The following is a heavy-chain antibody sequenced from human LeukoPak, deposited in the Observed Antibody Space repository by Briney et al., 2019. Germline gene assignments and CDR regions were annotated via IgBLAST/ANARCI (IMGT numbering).Heavy chain of an antibody. D-gene: IGHD4-17*01. V-gene: IGHV3-23*01. Sequence: PGGSLRLSCAASGFTFSNYAMNWVRQAPGKGLEWVSTISGSGGSTYYADSVKGRFTISRDNSKNTLYLQMNSLRAEDTAVYYCAKMTTVPPGDAEGFDYWGQGTLVTVSS. J-gene: IGHJ4*02. CDR2: ISGSGGST. CDR1: GFTFSNYA. CDR3: AKMTTVPPGDAEGFDY.